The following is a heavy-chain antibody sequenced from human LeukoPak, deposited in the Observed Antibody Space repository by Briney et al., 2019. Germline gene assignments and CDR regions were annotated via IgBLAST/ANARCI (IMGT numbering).Heavy chain of an antibody. Sequence: PGGSLRLSCAASGFTFSTCAMTWVRQAPGKGLEWVSGISGRGVTDYADSVKGRFTISRDNSKNTLYLQMNSLRAEDTAVYYCASHTGVDDAFRAFDIWGQGTMVTVSS. CDR2: ISGRGVT. CDR1: GFTFSTCA. J-gene: IGHJ3*02. CDR3: ASHTGVDDAFRAFDI. D-gene: IGHD2-15*01. V-gene: IGHV3-23*01.